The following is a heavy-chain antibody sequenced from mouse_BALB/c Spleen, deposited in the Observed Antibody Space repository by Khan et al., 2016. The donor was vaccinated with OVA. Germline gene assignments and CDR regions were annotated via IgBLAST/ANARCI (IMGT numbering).Heavy chain of an antibody. J-gene: IGHJ1*01. V-gene: IGHV1S137*01. D-gene: IGHD1-1*01. CDR3: ARDYGSSYRYFDV. Sequence: QVQLKQSGAELVRPGVSVKISCKGSGYTFTDYVMHWVKLSHAKSLEWIGVISTYYGDANYNQKFKGKATMTVDKSSSTAYMELARLTSEDSAIYYCARDYGSSYRYFDVWGAGTTVTVSS. CDR1: GYTFTDYV. CDR2: ISTYYGDA.